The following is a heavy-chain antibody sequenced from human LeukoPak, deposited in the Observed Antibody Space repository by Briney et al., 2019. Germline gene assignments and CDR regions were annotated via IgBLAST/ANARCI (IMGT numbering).Heavy chain of an antibody. J-gene: IGHJ4*02. V-gene: IGHV3-33*01. D-gene: IGHD1-26*01. Sequence: GGSLRLSCAASGFTFSTYGMHWVRQAQGKGLEWVALIWYDGSNENYADSVKGRFTISRDNSRNTLYLQMNSLRGEDTAVYYCARGGLTIAEATTSWYLDYWGQGTLVTVSS. CDR3: ARGGLTIAEATTSWYLDY. CDR2: IWYDGSNE. CDR1: GFTFSTYG.